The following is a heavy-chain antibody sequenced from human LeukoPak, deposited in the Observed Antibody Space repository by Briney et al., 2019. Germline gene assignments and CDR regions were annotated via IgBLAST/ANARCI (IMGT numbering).Heavy chain of an antibody. V-gene: IGHV3-21*01. J-gene: IGHJ4*02. D-gene: IGHD3-22*01. CDR2: ISSSSSYI. CDR3: ARDSTALRGYYDSSGYYLYDY. CDR1: GFTFSSYS. Sequence: PGGSLRLSCAASGFTFSSYSMTWVRQAPGKGLEWVSSISSSSSYIYYADSVKGRFTISRDNAKNSLYLQMNSLRAEDTAVYYCARDSTALRGYYDSSGYYLYDYWGQGTLVTVST.